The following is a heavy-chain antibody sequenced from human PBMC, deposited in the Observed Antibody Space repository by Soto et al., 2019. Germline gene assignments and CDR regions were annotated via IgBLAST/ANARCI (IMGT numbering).Heavy chain of an antibody. CDR3: ARDFAIAAVQMPPGWSDP. CDR2: IYYSGST. CDR1: VGSISSYY. D-gene: IGHD6-13*01. V-gene: IGHV4-59*01. Sequence: PSDTLSLTCTVSVGSISSYYWSWIRQPPGKVLEWIGYIYYSGSTNYNPSLKSRVTISVDTSKNQFSLKLSSVTAADTAVYYCARDFAIAAVQMPPGWSDPWGKGTLVTVSS. J-gene: IGHJ5*02.